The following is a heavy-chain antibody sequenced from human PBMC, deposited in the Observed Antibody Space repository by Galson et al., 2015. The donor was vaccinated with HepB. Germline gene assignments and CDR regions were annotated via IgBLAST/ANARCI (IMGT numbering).Heavy chain of an antibody. D-gene: IGHD5-12*01. Sequence: SVKVSCKASGGTFSSYAISWVRQAPGQGLEWMGRIIPILGIANYAQKFQGRVTITADKSTSTAYMELSSLRSEDTAVYYCARAPGYSGYDLGLDYWGQGTLVTVSS. CDR3: ARAPGYSGYDLGLDY. CDR1: GGTFSSYA. V-gene: IGHV1-69*04. J-gene: IGHJ4*02. CDR2: IIPILGIA.